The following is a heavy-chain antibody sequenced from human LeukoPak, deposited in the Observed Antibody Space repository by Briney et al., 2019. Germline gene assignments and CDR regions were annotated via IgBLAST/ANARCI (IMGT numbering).Heavy chain of an antibody. CDR1: GYTFTSYY. D-gene: IGHD2-15*01. Sequence: LVASVKVSCKASGYTFTSYYMHWVRQAPGQGLEWMGWINPNSGGTNYAQKFQGRVTMTRDTSISTAYMELRSLRSDDTAVYYCARDTPLRTRWAAVVAGLFGYYYYMDVWGKGTTVTISS. CDR2: INPNSGGT. CDR3: ARDTPLRTRWAAVVAGLFGYYYYMDV. V-gene: IGHV1-2*02. J-gene: IGHJ6*03.